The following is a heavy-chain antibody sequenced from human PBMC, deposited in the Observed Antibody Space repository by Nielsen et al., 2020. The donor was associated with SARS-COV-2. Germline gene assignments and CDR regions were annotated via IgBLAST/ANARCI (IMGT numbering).Heavy chain of an antibody. Sequence: GESLKISCAASGFTFSSYWMHWVRQAPGKGLVWVSRINSDGSSTSYADSVKGRFTISRDNVKNTLYLQMNSLRAEDTAVYYCARAFEELGYCSSTSCPFDYWGQGTLVTVSS. J-gene: IGHJ4*02. D-gene: IGHD2-2*01. CDR1: GFTFSSYW. CDR2: INSDGSST. CDR3: ARAFEELGYCSSTSCPFDY. V-gene: IGHV3-74*01.